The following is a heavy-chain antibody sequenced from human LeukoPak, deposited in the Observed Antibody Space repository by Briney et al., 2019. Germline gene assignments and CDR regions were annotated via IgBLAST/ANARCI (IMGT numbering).Heavy chain of an antibody. CDR3: ARELRYCSGGSCYSHAFDI. Sequence: SETLSLTCTVSGGSISSGDYYWSWIRQPPGKGLEWIGYIYYSGSTYYNPSLKSRVTISVDTSKNQFSLKLSSVTAADTAVYYCARELRYCSGGSCYSHAFDIWGQGTMVTVSS. CDR1: GGSISSGDYY. V-gene: IGHV4-30-4*02. CDR2: IYYSGST. D-gene: IGHD2-15*01. J-gene: IGHJ3*02.